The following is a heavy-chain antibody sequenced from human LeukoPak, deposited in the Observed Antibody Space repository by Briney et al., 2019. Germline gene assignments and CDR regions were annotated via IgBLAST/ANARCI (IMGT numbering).Heavy chain of an antibody. D-gene: IGHD2-2*01. Sequence: SETLSLTCAVSGYSISSGYQWAWIRQSPGRGLEWIGSIYHSGSAHYNPSLKSRVTILVETSKNQFSLKLYSVTAADTAVYYCARDPRWLTPDCTSTSCYENYFDPWGQGTLVTVSS. J-gene: IGHJ5*02. V-gene: IGHV4-38-2*02. CDR3: ARDPRWLTPDCTSTSCYENYFDP. CDR2: IYHSGSA. CDR1: GYSISSGYQ.